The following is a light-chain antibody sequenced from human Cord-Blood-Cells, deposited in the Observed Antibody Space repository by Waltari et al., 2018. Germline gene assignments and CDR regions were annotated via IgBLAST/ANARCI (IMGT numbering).Light chain of an antibody. J-gene: IGLJ3*02. V-gene: IGLV3-21*04. CDR3: QVWDSSSDHWV. CDR2: YDS. CDR1: NIGSKS. Sequence: SYVLTQPPSVSVAPGKTARITCGGNNIGSKSGHGYQQKPGQAPVLVIYYDSDRPSGIPERFSGSNSGNTATLTISRVEAGDEADYYCQVWDSSSDHWVFGGGTKLTVL.